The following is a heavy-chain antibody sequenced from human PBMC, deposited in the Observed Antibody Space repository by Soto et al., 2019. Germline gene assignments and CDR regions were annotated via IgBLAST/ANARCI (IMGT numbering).Heavy chain of an antibody. CDR2: ISAYNGNT. V-gene: IGHV1-18*01. D-gene: IGHD2-8*01. Sequence: QVQLVQSGAEVKKLGASVKVSCKASGYTFTSYGSRWVRQAPVQGLEWMGWISAYNGNTNYAQKLQGRVTMTTVTSTSTAYMELRSLRSDDTAVYYCARGGMVYASHQGYYYYGMDVWGQGTTVTVSS. CDR1: GYTFTSYG. CDR3: ARGGMVYASHQGYYYYGMDV. J-gene: IGHJ6*02.